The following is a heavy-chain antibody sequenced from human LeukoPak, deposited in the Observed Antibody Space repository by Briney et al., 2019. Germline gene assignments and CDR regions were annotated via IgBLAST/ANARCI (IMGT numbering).Heavy chain of an antibody. Sequence: SGGSLRLSCAASGFTVSSNYMSWVRQAPGKGLEWVSVIYSGGSTNYADSVKGRFTISRDNSKNTLYFQMNSLRAEDTAVYYCARDLGGTTLDYWGQGTQVTVSS. J-gene: IGHJ4*02. CDR3: ARDLGGTTLDY. CDR2: IYSGGST. CDR1: GFTVSSNY. V-gene: IGHV3-66*01. D-gene: IGHD1-1*01.